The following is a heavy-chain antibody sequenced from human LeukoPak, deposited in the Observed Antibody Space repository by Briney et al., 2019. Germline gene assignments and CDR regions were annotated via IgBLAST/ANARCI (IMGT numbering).Heavy chain of an antibody. J-gene: IGHJ4*02. D-gene: IGHD6-13*01. CDR2: ISGDGGST. Sequence: GGSLRLSSAASGFTCDDYAMHWLRQAPGKGPEWVSLISGDGGSTYYADSVKGRFTISRDNSKNSLYLQMNSLRPEDTALYYCARPAAAGLDYWGQGTLVTVSS. V-gene: IGHV3-43*02. CDR3: ARPAAAGLDY. CDR1: GFTCDDYA.